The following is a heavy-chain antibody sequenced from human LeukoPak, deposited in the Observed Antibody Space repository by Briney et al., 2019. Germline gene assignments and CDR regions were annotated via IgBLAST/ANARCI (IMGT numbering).Heavy chain of an antibody. J-gene: IGHJ4*02. CDR2: IYYSGST. CDR3: TRSLPTMRVVARRGYFDY. Sequence: NPSETLSLTCTVSGGSISSSSYYWGWIRQHPGKGLEWIGSIYYSGSTYYNPSLKSRVTISVDTSRNQFSLKLSSVTAADTAVYYCTRSLPTMRVVARRGYFDYWGQGTLVTVSS. D-gene: IGHD3-22*01. V-gene: IGHV4-39*01. CDR1: GGSISSSSYY.